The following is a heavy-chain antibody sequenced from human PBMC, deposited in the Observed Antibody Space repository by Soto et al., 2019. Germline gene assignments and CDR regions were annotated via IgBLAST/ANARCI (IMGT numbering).Heavy chain of an antibody. J-gene: IGHJ1*01. V-gene: IGHV3-9*01. CDR1: GFMFEDFA. CDR3: AKDVDRLGELWGYFQS. CDR2: INWNGVNK. Sequence: GGSLRLSCTVSGFMFEDFAMHWVRQAPGQGLEWVSGINWNGVNKGYAESVLGRFTISRDKAKKSLYLDMNYLRPEDTALYFCAKDVDRLGELWGYFQSWGQG. D-gene: IGHD3-16*01.